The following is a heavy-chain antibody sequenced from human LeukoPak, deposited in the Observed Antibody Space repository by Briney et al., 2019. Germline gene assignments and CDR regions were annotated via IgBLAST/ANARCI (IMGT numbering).Heavy chain of an antibody. J-gene: IGHJ4*02. V-gene: IGHV1-18*01. CDR1: GYTFTSYG. CDR2: ISAYNGNT. CDR3: ARVHRYCSSASCYFPDY. D-gene: IGHD2-2*01. Sequence: ASVKVSCKASGYTFTSYGISWVRQAPGQGLEWMGWISAYNGNTNYAQKLQGRVTMTTDTSTSTAYMELRSLRSDDTAVYYCARVHRYCSSASCYFPDYWGQGTLVTVSS.